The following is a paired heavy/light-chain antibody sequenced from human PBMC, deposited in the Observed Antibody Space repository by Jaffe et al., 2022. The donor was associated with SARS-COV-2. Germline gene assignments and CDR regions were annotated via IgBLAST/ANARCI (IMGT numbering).Light chain of an antibody. CDR3: MQGIHWPWT. CDR1: QSLVKSDGNTY. V-gene: IGKV2-30*01. CDR2: EVS. J-gene: IGKJ1*01. Sequence: DVVMTQSPLSLPVTLGQPASISCRSSQSLVKSDGNTYLNWFHQRPGQSPRRLIYEVSNRDSGVPDRFSGSGSGTDFTLKISRVEAEDVGLYYCMQGIHWPWTFGQGTKVEIK.
Heavy chain of an antibody. CDR3: VRAYFGSGDY. V-gene: IGHV3-7*01. D-gene: IGHD3-10*01. J-gene: IGHJ4*02. CDR2: MNQGGSEK. CDR1: GFIFSSHW. Sequence: EVQLVESGGGLVQPGGSLRLSCAASGFIFSSHWMSWVRQAPGKGLEWVAIMNQGGSEKYYVDSVKGRFTISRDNAQNSLSLQMNSLRAEDTAFYYCVRAYFGSGDYWGQGTPVTVSS.